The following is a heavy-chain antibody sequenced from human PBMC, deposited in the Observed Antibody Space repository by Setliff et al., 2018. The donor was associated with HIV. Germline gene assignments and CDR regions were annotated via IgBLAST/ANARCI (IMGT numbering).Heavy chain of an antibody. D-gene: IGHD6-19*01. Sequence: SETLSLTCTVSGGSISSHYWSWIRQPPGKGLEWIGDIYYSGSTNYNPSLKSRVTISVDTSKHQSSLNLSSVTAAYTAVYYCATTRGPCSCDSSVQREGAFDIWGQGTMVTVSS. CDR2: IYYSGST. CDR3: ATTRGPCSCDSSVQREGAFDI. J-gene: IGHJ3*02. V-gene: IGHV4-59*11. CDR1: GGSISSHY.